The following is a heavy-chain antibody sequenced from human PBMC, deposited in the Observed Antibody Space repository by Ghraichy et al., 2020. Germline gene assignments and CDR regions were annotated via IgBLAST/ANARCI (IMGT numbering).Heavy chain of an antibody. V-gene: IGHV3-53*01. CDR3: VREYDILTGYGPPPD. Sequence: GGSLRLSCAASGFTVSSNYMSWVRQAPGKGLEWVSVIYSGGSTYYAESVKGRFTISRDNSKNTLYLQMKSLRAEDTAVYYCVREYDILTGYGPPPDWGQGTLVTVSS. D-gene: IGHD3-9*01. J-gene: IGHJ4*02. CDR1: GFTVSSNY. CDR2: IYSGGST.